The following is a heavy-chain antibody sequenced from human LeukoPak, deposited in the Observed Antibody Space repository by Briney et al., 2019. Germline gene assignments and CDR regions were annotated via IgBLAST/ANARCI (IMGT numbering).Heavy chain of an antibody. V-gene: IGHV3-23*01. CDR1: GFTFSSYA. CDR2: ISGSGGNT. Sequence: GGSLRLSCAASGFTFSSYAMSWVRQAPGKGLVWVSAISGSGGNTYYADSVKGRFTISRDNSKNTLYLQMNSLRAEDTAVYYCAKGDILTGGYFDYWGQGTLVTVSS. D-gene: IGHD3-9*01. J-gene: IGHJ4*02. CDR3: AKGDILTGGYFDY.